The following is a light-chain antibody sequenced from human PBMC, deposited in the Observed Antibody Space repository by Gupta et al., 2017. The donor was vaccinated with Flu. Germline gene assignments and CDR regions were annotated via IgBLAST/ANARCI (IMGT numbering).Light chain of an antibody. CDR3: QQRNNWQT. Sequence: SPVNLSLSPGERATRSCRDSQSVGTYLAWYQHKPGQAPRLLIYDASNRATDTPDRFSGNGSGTDFTLTSNSLEPADSAVYCWQQRNNWQTFGQGTKLEVK. J-gene: IGKJ1*01. CDR2: DAS. CDR1: QSVGTY. V-gene: IGKV3D-11*02.